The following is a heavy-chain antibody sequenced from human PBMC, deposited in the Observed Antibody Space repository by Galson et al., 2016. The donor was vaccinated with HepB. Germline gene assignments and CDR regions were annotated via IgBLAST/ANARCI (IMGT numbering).Heavy chain of an antibody. CDR2: ITPEGSDT. CDR1: GLTFSRDG. D-gene: IGHD2/OR15-2a*01. J-gene: IGHJ4*02. Sequence: SLRLSCAASGLTFSRDGMHWVRQPPGKGLDWVALITPEGSDTYYADAVKGRFTISRDNSKNTLSLQMNSLRAEDTAIYYCARDGISSLDQWGQGILVTVSS. CDR3: ARDGISSLDQ. V-gene: IGHV3-30*19.